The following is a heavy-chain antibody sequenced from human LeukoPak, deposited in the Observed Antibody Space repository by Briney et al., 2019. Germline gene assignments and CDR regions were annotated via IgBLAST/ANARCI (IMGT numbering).Heavy chain of an antibody. Sequence: GGSLRLSCAASGFTFSDYYMSWIRQAPGKGLEWVSYISSSGSTIYYADSVKGRFTISRDNAKNSLYLQMNSLRAEDTAVYYCARTSDTSGRLYWYFDLWGRGTLVTVSS. CDR1: GFTFSDYY. CDR2: ISSSGSTI. D-gene: IGHD3-22*01. J-gene: IGHJ2*01. V-gene: IGHV3-11*04. CDR3: ARTSDTSGRLYWYFDL.